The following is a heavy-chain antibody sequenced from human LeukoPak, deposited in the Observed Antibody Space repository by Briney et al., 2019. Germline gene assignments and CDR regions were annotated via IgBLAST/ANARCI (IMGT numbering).Heavy chain of an antibody. CDR2: IIPIFGTA. CDR1: GGTFSSYA. V-gene: IGHV1-69*13. D-gene: IGHD1-1*01. CDR3: ATRTTGTLYYFDY. J-gene: IGHJ4*02. Sequence: ASVKVSCKASGGTFSSYAISWVRQAPGQGLEWMGGIIPIFGTANYAQKFQGRVTITADESTSTAYIELSSLRSEDTAVYYCATRTTGTLYYFDYWGQGTLVTVSS.